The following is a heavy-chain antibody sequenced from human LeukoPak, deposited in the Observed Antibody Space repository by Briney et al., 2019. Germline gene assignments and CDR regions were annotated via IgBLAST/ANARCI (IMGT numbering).Heavy chain of an antibody. V-gene: IGHV4-34*01. CDR1: GGSFSGYY. D-gene: IGHD3-16*01. J-gene: IGHJ4*02. Sequence: SETLSLTCAVYGGSFSGYYWSWIRQPPGKGLEWIGEINHSGSTNYNPSLKSRVTISVDTSKNQFSLKLSSVTAADTAVYYCARLRRWGSYLDNWGQGTLVTVSS. CDR2: INHSGST. CDR3: ARLRRWGSYLDN.